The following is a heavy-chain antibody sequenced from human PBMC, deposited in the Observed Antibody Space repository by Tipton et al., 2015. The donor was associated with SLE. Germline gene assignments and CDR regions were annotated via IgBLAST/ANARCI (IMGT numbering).Heavy chain of an antibody. CDR2: IWYDGSNK. CDR3: ARGSRESYYYDSSGHLGY. CDR1: GFTFSSYG. J-gene: IGHJ4*02. Sequence: SLRLSCAASGFTFSSYGMHWVRQAPGKGLEWVAVIWYDGSNKYYADSVKGRFTISRDNSKNTLYLQMNSLRAEDTAVYYCARGSRESYYYDSSGHLGYWGQGTLATVSS. V-gene: IGHV3-33*01. D-gene: IGHD3-22*01.